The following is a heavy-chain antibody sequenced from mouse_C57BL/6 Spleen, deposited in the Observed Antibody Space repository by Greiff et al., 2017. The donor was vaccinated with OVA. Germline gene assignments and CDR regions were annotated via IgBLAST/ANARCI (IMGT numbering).Heavy chain of an antibody. CDR3: AREGIYGGTLYAMDY. CDR1: GYSITSGYY. J-gene: IGHJ4*01. D-gene: IGHD1-1*02. Sequence: EVKLMESGPGLVKPSQSLSLTCSVTGYSITSGYYWNWIRQFPGNKLEWMGYISYDGSNNYNPSLKNRISITRDTSKNQFFLKLNSVTTEDTATYYCAREGIYGGTLYAMDYWGQGTSVTVSS. CDR2: ISYDGSN. V-gene: IGHV3-6*01.